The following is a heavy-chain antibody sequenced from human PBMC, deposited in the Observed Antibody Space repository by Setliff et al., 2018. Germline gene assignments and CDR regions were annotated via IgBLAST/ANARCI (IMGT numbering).Heavy chain of an antibody. CDR3: TTEYYYDSSGYYPPSENFDY. CDR1: GFTFSNAW. J-gene: IGHJ4*02. CDR2: IKSKTDGGTT. Sequence: GGSLRLSCAASGFTFSNAWMSWVRQAPGKGLEWVGRIKSKTDGGTTDYAAPVKGRFTISRDDSKNTLYLQMNSLKTEDTAVYYCTTEYYYDSSGYYPPSENFDYWGQGTLVTVSS. D-gene: IGHD3-22*01. V-gene: IGHV3-15*01.